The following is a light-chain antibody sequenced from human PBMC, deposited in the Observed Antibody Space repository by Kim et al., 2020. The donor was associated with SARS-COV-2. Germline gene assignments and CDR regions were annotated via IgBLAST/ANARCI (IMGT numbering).Light chain of an antibody. V-gene: IGKV1-27*01. CDR2: AAS. CDR1: QGIDNY. CDR3: QKYNDVPRT. J-gene: IGKJ2*01. Sequence: SASVGDRVTITCRASQGIDNYLAWYQQKPGKVPKLLIYAASTLQSGVASRFSGSGSGTTFTLTITSLQPEDFATYYCQKYNDVPRTFGPGTKLEI.